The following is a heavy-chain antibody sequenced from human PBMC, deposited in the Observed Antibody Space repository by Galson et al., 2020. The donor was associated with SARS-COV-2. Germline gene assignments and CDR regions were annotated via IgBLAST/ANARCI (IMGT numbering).Heavy chain of an antibody. CDR2: MYYSGST. J-gene: IGHJ3*02. CDR3: ATFTRGLNDAFDI. V-gene: IGHV4-31*03. D-gene: IGHD3-10*01. Sequence: ETSETLSLTCTVSGASITSNGYYCNRIRHHPGNGREWIGYMYYSGSTYYNPSPKSRVTISLDTSKNQVSLKVTSVTAADTAVYHCATFTRGLNDAFDIWGQGTMVTVSS. CDR1: GASITSNGYY.